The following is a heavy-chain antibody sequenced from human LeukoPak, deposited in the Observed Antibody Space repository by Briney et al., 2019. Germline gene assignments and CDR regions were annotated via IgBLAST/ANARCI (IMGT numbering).Heavy chain of an antibody. J-gene: IGHJ4*02. CDR1: GGSISSGSYY. Sequence: PSETLSLTCTVSGGSISSGSYYWSWIRQPAGKGLEWIGRMETSGSTNYNPSLKSRVTISVDTSKNQFSLKLSSVTAADTAVYFCARSPKTLDHGETKGYFDYWGQGTLVTVSS. V-gene: IGHV4-61*02. CDR2: METSGST. D-gene: IGHD4-17*01. CDR3: ARSPKTLDHGETKGYFDY.